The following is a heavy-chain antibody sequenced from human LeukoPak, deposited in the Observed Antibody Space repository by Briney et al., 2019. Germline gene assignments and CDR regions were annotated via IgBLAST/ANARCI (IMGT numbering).Heavy chain of an antibody. CDR3: AKADILTGYQDY. CDR1: GFTFDDYA. D-gene: IGHD3-9*01. V-gene: IGHV3-43*02. J-gene: IGHJ4*02. Sequence: PGGSLRLSCAASGFTFDDYAMQWVRQAPGKGLEWVSLISGDGGSTYYADSVKGRFTISRDNSKNSLYLLMNSLRTEDTALYYCAKADILTGYQDYWGQGTLVTVSS. CDR2: ISGDGGST.